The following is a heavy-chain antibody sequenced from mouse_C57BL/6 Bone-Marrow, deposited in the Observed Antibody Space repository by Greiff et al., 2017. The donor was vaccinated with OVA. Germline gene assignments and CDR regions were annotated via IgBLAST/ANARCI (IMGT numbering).Heavy chain of an antibody. CDR2: ISSGGSYT. Sequence: DVKLVESGGDLVKPGGSLKLSCAASGFTFSSYGMSWVRQTPDKRLEWVATISSGGSYTYYPDSVKGRFTISRDNAKNTLYLQMSSLKSEDTAMYYCARHDLDDVRIYFDYWGQGTTLTVSS. D-gene: IGHD2-12*01. J-gene: IGHJ2*01. V-gene: IGHV5-6*02. CDR1: GFTFSSYG. CDR3: ARHDLDDVRIYFDY.